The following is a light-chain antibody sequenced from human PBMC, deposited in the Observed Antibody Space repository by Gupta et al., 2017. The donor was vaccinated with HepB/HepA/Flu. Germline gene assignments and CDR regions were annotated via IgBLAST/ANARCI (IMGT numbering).Light chain of an antibody. J-gene: IGLJ3*02. CDR2: DVS. CDR1: SSDVGGYNY. V-gene: IGLV2-14*03. CDR3: SSYTSSSTPV. Sequence: QSALTQPASVSGSTGQSITISCTGNSSDVGGYNYVSWYQQHPGKAPKLMIYDVSNRPSGVSNRFSGSKSGNTASLTISGLQAEDEADYYCSSYTSSSTPVFGGGTKLTVL.